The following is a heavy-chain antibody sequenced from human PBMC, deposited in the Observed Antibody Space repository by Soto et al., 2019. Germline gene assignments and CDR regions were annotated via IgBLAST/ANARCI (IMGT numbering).Heavy chain of an antibody. J-gene: IGHJ6*02. D-gene: IGHD2-2*01. V-gene: IGHV3-23*01. Sequence: EVQLLESGGGLVQPGGSLRLSCAASGFTFNNYAMTWVRQAPGKGLEWVSGISGGGGSTYYADSLKGRFTISRDNAKKSLSLQMNSLRAEDTAVYYCARDSPAATGYGMEVWGQGTTVTVSS. CDR2: ISGGGGST. CDR3: ARDSPAATGYGMEV. CDR1: GFTFNNYA.